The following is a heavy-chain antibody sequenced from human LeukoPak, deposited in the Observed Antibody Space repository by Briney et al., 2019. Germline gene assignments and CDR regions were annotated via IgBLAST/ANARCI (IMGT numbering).Heavy chain of an antibody. D-gene: IGHD6-6*01. Sequence: GASVKVSCKASGYAFTGYYMHWVRQAPGQGLDWLGWINPNSGGTNYAQKFQGRVTMTRDTSISTAYMELSRLRSDDTAVYYCARWVQDSSSSAAWFDPWGQGTLVTVSS. V-gene: IGHV1-2*02. CDR2: INPNSGGT. J-gene: IGHJ5*02. CDR1: GYAFTGYY. CDR3: ARWVQDSSSSAAWFDP.